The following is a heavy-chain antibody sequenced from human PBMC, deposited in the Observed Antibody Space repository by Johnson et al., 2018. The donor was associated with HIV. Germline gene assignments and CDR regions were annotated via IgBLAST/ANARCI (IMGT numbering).Heavy chain of an antibody. V-gene: IGHV3-23*01. D-gene: IGHD4-17*01. Sequence: VQLLESGGDLVQPGGSLRLSCAASGFAFSNSAMNWVRQAPGKGLEWVSLISGTGDITYYADSVKGRFTISRDNSRKIVYLQMNSLRVNDTAVYYCAKTDPTVTQEPFDIWGQGTMVTVSS. CDR3: AKTDPTVTQEPFDI. CDR2: ISGTGDIT. J-gene: IGHJ3*02. CDR1: GFAFSNSA.